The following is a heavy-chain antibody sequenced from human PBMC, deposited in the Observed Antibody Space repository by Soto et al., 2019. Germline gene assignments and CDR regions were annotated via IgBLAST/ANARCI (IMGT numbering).Heavy chain of an antibody. Sequence: SETLSLTCTVSGGSISSSSYYWGWIRQPPGKGLEWIGSIYYSGSTYYNTSIKSRVTISVDTSKNQFSLKLRSVTAANTAVYYCACIFSGGYGYGFYYYGMDVWGQGTTVT. CDR3: ACIFSGGYGYGFYYYGMDV. J-gene: IGHJ6*02. V-gene: IGHV4-39*01. D-gene: IGHD5-18*01. CDR1: GGSISSSSYY. CDR2: IYYSGST.